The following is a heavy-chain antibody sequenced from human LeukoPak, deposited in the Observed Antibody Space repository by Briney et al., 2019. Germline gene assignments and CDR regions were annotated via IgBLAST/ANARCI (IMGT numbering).Heavy chain of an antibody. J-gene: IGHJ3*02. Sequence: GESLKISCKGSGYSFTXXXXXXXRQXXXXXXXWMGIXDPGDSDTXXXXXXXXQVXXXADRSISTAYLQWSSLRASDTAMYYCARLNDGFDIWGQGTMVTVSS. CDR2: XDPGDSDT. CDR1: GYSFTXXX. V-gene: IGHV5-51*01. CDR3: ARLNDGFDI.